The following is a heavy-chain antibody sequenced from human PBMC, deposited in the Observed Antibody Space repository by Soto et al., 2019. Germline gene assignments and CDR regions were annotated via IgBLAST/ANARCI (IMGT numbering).Heavy chain of an antibody. CDR3: ARLAMVRGVTTYGMDV. J-gene: IGHJ6*02. Sequence: EVQLVQSGAEVKKPGESLRISCKGSGYSFTSYWISWVRQMPGKGLEWMGRIDPSDSYTNYSPSSQGHVTISADKSIRTAYLPWRSLKASDTAMYYCARLAMVRGVTTYGMDVWGQGTTVTVSS. D-gene: IGHD3-10*01. V-gene: IGHV5-10-1*01. CDR1: GYSFTSYW. CDR2: IDPSDSYT.